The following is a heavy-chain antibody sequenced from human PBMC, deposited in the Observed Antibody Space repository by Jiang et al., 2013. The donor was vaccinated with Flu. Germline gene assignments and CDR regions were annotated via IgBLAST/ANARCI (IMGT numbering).Heavy chain of an antibody. V-gene: IGHV1-69*06. CDR1: GGAFTSNA. CDR2: IVPIFGRP. J-gene: IGHJ4*02. Sequence: SGAEVKKPGSSVKVSCKASGGAFTSNAITWVRHAPGQGLEWMGGIVPIFGRPNYAQKFQGRFTITADKATNTHYMELSSLTSEDTAIYYCARGEEESERSGLWFYDSWGQGTRVTVSS. D-gene: IGHD3-10*01. CDR3: ARGEEESERSGLWFYDS.